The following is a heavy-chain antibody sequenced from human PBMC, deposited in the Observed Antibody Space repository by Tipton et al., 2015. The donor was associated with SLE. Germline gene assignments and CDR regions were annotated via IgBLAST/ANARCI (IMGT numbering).Heavy chain of an antibody. CDR1: GFTFTSYG. V-gene: IGHV1-18*01. D-gene: IGHD2-2*01. CDR2: ISAYNGNT. J-gene: IGHJ4*02. CDR3: TRDTRYQHASDV. Sequence: QVQLVQSGAEVKKPGASVKVSCKASGFTFTSYGISWVRQAPGQGLEWMGWISAYNGNTDYAQKLQGRVTMTTDTSTSTAYMELRSLRSEDTAVYYCTRDTRYQHASDVWGQGTLVTVSS.